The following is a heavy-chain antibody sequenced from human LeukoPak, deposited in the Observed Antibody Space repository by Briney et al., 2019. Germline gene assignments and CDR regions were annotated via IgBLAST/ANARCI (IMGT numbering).Heavy chain of an antibody. CDR3: ARSNSSSWHPFDY. CDR1: GFTFSSYA. J-gene: IGHJ4*02. V-gene: IGHV3-23*01. Sequence: GGSLRLSCAASGFTFSSYAMSWVRQAPGKGLEWVSAISGSGGSTYYADSVKGRFTISRDNSKNTLYLQMNSLRAEDTAVYYCARSNSSSWHPFDYWGQRTLVTVSS. D-gene: IGHD6-13*01. CDR2: ISGSGGST.